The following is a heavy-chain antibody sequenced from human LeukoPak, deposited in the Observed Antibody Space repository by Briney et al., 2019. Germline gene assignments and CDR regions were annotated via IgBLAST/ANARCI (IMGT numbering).Heavy chain of an antibody. V-gene: IGHV3-53*01. CDR3: AREASYRFFDY. CDR1: GFTVSSNY. CDR2: IYSGGST. D-gene: IGHD1-26*01. J-gene: IGHJ4*02. Sequence: GGSLRLSCAASGFTVSSNYMSWVRQAPGKGLEWVSVIYSGGSTYYADSVKGRFTISRDNSKNTLYLQMNSLGAEDTAVYYCAREASYRFFDYWGQGTLVTVSS.